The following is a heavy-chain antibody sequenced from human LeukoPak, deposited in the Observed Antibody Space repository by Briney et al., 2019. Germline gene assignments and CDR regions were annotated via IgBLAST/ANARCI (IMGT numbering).Heavy chain of an antibody. J-gene: IGHJ4*02. Sequence: ESGPTLVNPSETLSLTCTVSGGSISSYYWSWIRQPPGTGLEWIGYISYSGSTNYNPSLESRVTISVDTSKNQLSLKLNSVTAADTAVYYCARYIWGSYPTFEDYWGQGSLVTVSS. CDR1: GGSISSYY. CDR2: ISYSGST. CDR3: ARYIWGSYPTFEDY. V-gene: IGHV4-59*01. D-gene: IGHD3-16*02.